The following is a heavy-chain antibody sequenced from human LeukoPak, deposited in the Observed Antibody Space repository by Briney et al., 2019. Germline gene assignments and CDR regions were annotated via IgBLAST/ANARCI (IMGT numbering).Heavy chain of an antibody. CDR1: GGSISSGSYY. Sequence: ASETLSLTCTVSGGSISSGSYYWSWIRQPAGKGLEWIGRIYTSGSTNYNPSLKSRVTISVDTSKNQFSLKLSSVTAADTAVYYCAREPDYYYDSSGYYDYWGQGTLVTVSS. CDR2: IYTSGST. J-gene: IGHJ4*02. V-gene: IGHV4-61*02. CDR3: AREPDYYYDSSGYYDY. D-gene: IGHD3-22*01.